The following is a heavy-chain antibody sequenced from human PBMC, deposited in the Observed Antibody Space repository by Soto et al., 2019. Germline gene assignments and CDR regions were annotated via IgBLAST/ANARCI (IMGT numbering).Heavy chain of an antibody. V-gene: IGHV4-4*07. J-gene: IGHJ5*02. CDR1: GGSISSYY. D-gene: IGHD3-10*01. Sequence: PSETLSLTCTVSGGSISSYYWSWIRQPAGKGLEWIGRIHTSGSTNYNPSLKSRVTMSVDTSKNQFSLKLSSVTAADTAVYYCASDVTKVRGGIIKPPSWFDPWGQGTLVTVYS. CDR3: ASDVTKVRGGIIKPPSWFDP. CDR2: IHTSGST.